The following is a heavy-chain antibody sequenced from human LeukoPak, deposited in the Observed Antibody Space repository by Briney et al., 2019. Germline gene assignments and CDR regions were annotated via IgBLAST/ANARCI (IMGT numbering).Heavy chain of an antibody. D-gene: IGHD6-19*01. CDR3: TTGCAPPLQYSGGCDGWFDP. CDR1: GYILTDLS. CDR2: FDPEDGEI. J-gene: IGHJ5*02. V-gene: IGHV1-24*01. Sequence: ASVKVSCKVSGYILTDLSMHWVRQAPGKGLEWMGSFDPEDGEIIYAQKFQGRVTMTEDTSTDTAYMELGSLTSEDTAVYYCTTGCAPPLQYSGGCDGWFDPWGQGTPVSVSS.